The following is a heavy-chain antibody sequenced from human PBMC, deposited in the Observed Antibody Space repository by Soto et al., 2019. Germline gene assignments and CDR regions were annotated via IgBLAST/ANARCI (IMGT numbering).Heavy chain of an antibody. V-gene: IGHV3-30*18. Sequence: QVQLVESGGGVVQPGRSLRLSCAASGFTFSSYGMHWVRQAPGKGLEWVAVISYDGSNKYYADSVKGRFTISRDNSKNTLYLQMNSLRAGDTAVYYCAKGLQLDALWGQGTLVRVSS. J-gene: IGHJ4*02. CDR2: ISYDGSNK. D-gene: IGHD1-1*01. CDR1: GFTFSSYG. CDR3: AKGLQLDAL.